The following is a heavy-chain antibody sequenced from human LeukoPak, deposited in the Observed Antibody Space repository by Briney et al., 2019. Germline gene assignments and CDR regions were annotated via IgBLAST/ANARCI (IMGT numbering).Heavy chain of an antibody. CDR2: INAGNGNT. CDR1: GYTFTSYA. Sequence: GASVKGSCKASGYTFTSYAMHWVRQAPGQRLEWMGWINAGNGNTKYSQKFQGRVTITRDTSASTAYMELSSLRSEDTAVYYCARSMVRGVDQDWFDPWGQGTLVTVSS. J-gene: IGHJ5*02. D-gene: IGHD3-10*01. CDR3: ARSMVRGVDQDWFDP. V-gene: IGHV1-3*01.